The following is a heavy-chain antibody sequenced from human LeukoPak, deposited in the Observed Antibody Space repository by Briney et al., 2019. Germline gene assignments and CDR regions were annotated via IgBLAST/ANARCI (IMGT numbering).Heavy chain of an antibody. D-gene: IGHD5-12*01. V-gene: IGHV3-23*01. Sequence: GGSLRLSCAASGFTFSTYAMGWVRQAPGKGLEWVSSIKGGGGDPFYADSVKGRFTISRDNSKNTLFLQMNSLRAEDTAVYYCAREIVATGPYFDYWGQGTLVTVSS. J-gene: IGHJ4*02. CDR2: IKGGGGDP. CDR3: AREIVATGPYFDY. CDR1: GFTFSTYA.